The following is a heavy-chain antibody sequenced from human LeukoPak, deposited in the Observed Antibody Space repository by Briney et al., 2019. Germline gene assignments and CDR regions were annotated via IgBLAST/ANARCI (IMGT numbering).Heavy chain of an antibody. D-gene: IGHD6-19*01. Sequence: PGGSLRLSCAASGFTFSSYAMSWVRQAPGKGLEWVSAISGSGGSTYYADSVKGRFTISRDNSKNTLYLQMNSLRAEDTAVYYCARDKGQWLVLSAFDIWGQGTMVTVSS. CDR1: GFTFSSYA. V-gene: IGHV3-23*01. J-gene: IGHJ3*02. CDR3: ARDKGQWLVLSAFDI. CDR2: ISGSGGST.